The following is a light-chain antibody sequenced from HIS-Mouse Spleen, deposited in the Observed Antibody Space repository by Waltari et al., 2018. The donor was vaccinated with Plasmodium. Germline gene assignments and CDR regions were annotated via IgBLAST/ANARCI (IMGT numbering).Light chain of an antibody. CDR3: SSYTSSSTLV. V-gene: IGLV2-14*03. Sequence: ISCTGTSSDVGGYNYVSWYQQHPGKAPKLMIYDVSNRPSGVSNRFSGSKSGNTASLTISGLQAEDEADYYCSSYTSSSTLVFGGGTKLTVL. CDR1: SSDVGGYNY. CDR2: DVS. J-gene: IGLJ2*01.